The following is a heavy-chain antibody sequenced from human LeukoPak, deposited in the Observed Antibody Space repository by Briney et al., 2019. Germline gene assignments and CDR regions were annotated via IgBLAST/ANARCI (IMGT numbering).Heavy chain of an antibody. D-gene: IGHD3-10*01. CDR1: GDSIRSSY. Sequence: SETLSLTCSVSGDSIRSSYWSWIRQPPGKGLEWIGYVYYTGSSYYNPSLKSRATTSIDMSKNQFSLKLTSMTAADTAVYYCAGYGSGGYYKAFDFWGQGILVTVSS. CDR3: AGYGSGGYYKAFDF. J-gene: IGHJ4*02. V-gene: IGHV4-59*01. CDR2: VYYTGSS.